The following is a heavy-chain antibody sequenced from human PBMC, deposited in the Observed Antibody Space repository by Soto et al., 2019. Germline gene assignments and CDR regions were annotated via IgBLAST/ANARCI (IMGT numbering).Heavy chain of an antibody. CDR3: ARDRGRHCSSTSSYPWGMDV. J-gene: IGHJ6*02. CDR1: GGTFSSYA. V-gene: IGHV1-69*13. D-gene: IGHD2-2*01. Sequence: SVKVSCKASGGTFSSYAISWVRQAPGQGLEWMGGIIPIFGTANYAQKFQGRVTITADESTSTAYMELSSLRSEDTAVYYCARDRGRHCSSTSSYPWGMDVLGRGNTVTVSS. CDR2: IIPIFGTA.